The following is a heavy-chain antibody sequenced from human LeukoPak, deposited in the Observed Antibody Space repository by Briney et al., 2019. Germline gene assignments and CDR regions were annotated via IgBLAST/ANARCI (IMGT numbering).Heavy chain of an antibody. CDR3: ARDRGYCSSTSCYALYYFDY. CDR2: ISYDGSNK. D-gene: IGHD2-2*03. Sequence: GGSLRLSCAASGFTFSSYAMHWVRQAPGKGLEWVAVISYDGSNKYYADSVKGRFTISRDNSKNTLYLQMNSLRTEDTAVYYCARDRGYCSSTSCYALYYFDYWGQGTLVTVSS. V-gene: IGHV3-30*04. J-gene: IGHJ4*02. CDR1: GFTFSSYA.